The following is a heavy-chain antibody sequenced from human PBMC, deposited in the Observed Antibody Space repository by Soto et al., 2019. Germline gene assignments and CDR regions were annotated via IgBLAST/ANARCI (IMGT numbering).Heavy chain of an antibody. J-gene: IGHJ5*02. D-gene: IGHD3-22*01. CDR1: GGSISSGGYS. CDR2: IYYSGST. V-gene: IGHV4-31*11. CDR3: ARAQARDYYDSSGYSNWFDP. Sequence: SETLSLTCAVSGGSISSGGYSWSWIRQHPGKGLEWIGYIYYSGSTYYNPSLKSRVTISVDTSKNQFSLKLSSVTAADTAVYYCARAQARDYYDSSGYSNWFDPWGQGTLVTVSS.